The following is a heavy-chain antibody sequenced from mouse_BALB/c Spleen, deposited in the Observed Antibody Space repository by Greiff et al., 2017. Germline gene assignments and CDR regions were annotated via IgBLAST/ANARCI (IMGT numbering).Heavy chain of an antibody. Sequence: EVQLQQSGAELVKPGASVKLSCTASGFNIKDTYMHWVKQRPEQGLEWIGRIDPANGNTKYDPKFQGKATITADTSSNTAYLQLSSLTSEDTAVYYCARDGNYPSYWYFDVWGAGTTVTVSS. CDR3: ARDGNYPSYWYFDV. CDR2: IDPANGNT. J-gene: IGHJ1*01. V-gene: IGHV14-3*02. CDR1: GFNIKDTY. D-gene: IGHD2-1*01.